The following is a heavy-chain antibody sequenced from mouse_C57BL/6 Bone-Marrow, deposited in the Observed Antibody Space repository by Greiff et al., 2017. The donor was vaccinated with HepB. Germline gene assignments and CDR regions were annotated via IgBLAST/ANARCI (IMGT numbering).Heavy chain of an antibody. CDR1: GFTFSSYA. V-gene: IGHV5-4*01. Sequence: EVNLVESGGGLVKPGGSLKLSCAASGFTFSSYAMSWVRQTPEKRLEWVATISDGGSYTYYPDNVKGRFTISRDNAKNNLYLQMSHLKSEDTAMYYCARESYGNYLVDYWGQGTSVTVSS. CDR2: ISDGGSYT. CDR3: ARESYGNYLVDY. J-gene: IGHJ4*01. D-gene: IGHD2-10*02.